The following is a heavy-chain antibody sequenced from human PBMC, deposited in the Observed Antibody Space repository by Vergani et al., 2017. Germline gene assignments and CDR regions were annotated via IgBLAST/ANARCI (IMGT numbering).Heavy chain of an antibody. CDR2: IYPGDSDT. D-gene: IGHD1-26*01. CDR1: GYSFTSYW. CDR3: ARHSGVGATIDDY. Sequence: EVQLVQSGAEVTTPGESLTISCKGSGYSFTSYWIGWVRQMPGKGLEWMRIIYPGDSDTRYSPYFQGQVTISADKSISTAYLQWSSLKASDTAMYYCARHSGVGATIDDYWGQGTLVTVSS. V-gene: IGHV5-51*01. J-gene: IGHJ4*02.